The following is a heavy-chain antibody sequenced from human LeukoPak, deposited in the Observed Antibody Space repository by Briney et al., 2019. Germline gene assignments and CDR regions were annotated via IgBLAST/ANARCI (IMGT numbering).Heavy chain of an antibody. J-gene: IGHJ4*02. Sequence: GGSLRLPCAASGFTVANAWMNWVRQTPGKGLQWVGRIKSKIDGGTTDYAAPVKGKFTILRDDSKNTLYLQMNSLKTEDTAIYYCTTDRQGTGTTAYWGQGTLVTVSS. CDR3: TTDRQGTGTTAY. V-gene: IGHV3-15*07. D-gene: IGHD1-7*01. CDR1: GFTVANAW. CDR2: IKSKIDGGTT.